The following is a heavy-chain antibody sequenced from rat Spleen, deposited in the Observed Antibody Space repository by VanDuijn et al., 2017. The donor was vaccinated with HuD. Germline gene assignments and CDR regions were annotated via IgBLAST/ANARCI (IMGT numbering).Heavy chain of an antibody. D-gene: IGHD1-9*01. CDR3: ARNGYNSYFDY. CDR2: ISSEGGRN. CDR1: GFTFSDYY. Sequence: EVQLVESDGGLVQPGRSLKLSCAASGFTFSDYYMAWVRQAPTKGLEWVATISSEGGRNFYRDSVKGRFTISRDNAKSARYLQMDSLRSGDTATYYGARNGYNSYFDYWGQGVMVTVSS. V-gene: IGHV5-29*01. J-gene: IGHJ2*01.